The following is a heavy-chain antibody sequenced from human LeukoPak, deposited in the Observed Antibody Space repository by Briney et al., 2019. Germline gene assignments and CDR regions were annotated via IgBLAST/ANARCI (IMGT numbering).Heavy chain of an antibody. CDR3: AGALLGYCSSTSCYPPIFDY. J-gene: IGHJ4*02. CDR2: IIPLFGAA. V-gene: IGHV1-69*13. D-gene: IGHD2-2*01. Sequence: ASVKVSCKASGGTYSTYTISWVRQAPGQGLEWMGGIIPLFGAAHYAQKFQGRVTITADESTSTAYMELSSLRSEDTAVYYCAGALLGYCSSTSCYPPIFDYWGQGTLVTVSS. CDR1: GGTYSTYT.